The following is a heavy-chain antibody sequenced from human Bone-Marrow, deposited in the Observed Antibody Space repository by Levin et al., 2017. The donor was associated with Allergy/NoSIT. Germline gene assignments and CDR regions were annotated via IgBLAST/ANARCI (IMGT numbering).Heavy chain of an antibody. D-gene: IGHD3-22*01. CDR2: MNTYTGNP. CDR1: GYSFINYA. CDR3: ARALRTAGYYDSSGYYRAFDY. J-gene: IGHJ4*02. V-gene: IGHV7-4-1*02. Sequence: ASVKVSCKASGYSFINYAMNWVRQAPGQGLQWMGWMNTYTGNPTYAQGFTGRFVFSLDTSVSTAYLQITSLKAEDTAVYYCARALRTAGYYDSSGYYRAFDYWGQGTLVTVSS.